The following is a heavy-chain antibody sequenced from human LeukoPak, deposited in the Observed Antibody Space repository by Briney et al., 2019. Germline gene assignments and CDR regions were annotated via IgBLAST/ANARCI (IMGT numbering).Heavy chain of an antibody. CDR1: GFTFSSYG. Sequence: GGSLRLSCAASGFTFSSYGMHWVRQAPGKGLEWVAVIWCDGSNKYYADSVKGRFTISRDNAKNSLFLQMNSLRAEDTAVFYCATIRGSIQLWPNWGQGTLVTVSS. V-gene: IGHV3-33*03. J-gene: IGHJ4*02. D-gene: IGHD5-18*01. CDR2: IWCDGSNK. CDR3: ATIRGSIQLWPN.